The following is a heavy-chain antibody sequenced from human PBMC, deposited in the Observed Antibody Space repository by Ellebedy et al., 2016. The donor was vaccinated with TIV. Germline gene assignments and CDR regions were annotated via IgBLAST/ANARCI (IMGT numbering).Heavy chain of an antibody. CDR2: VSGKDGET. V-gene: IGHV1-18*01. CDR3: ARDFHYYASGSWDDTFDI. D-gene: IGHD3-10*01. CDR1: GYTFASYG. Sequence: AASVKVSCKASGYTFASYGVSWVRQARGQGLEWIGWVSGKDGETNYGQKFEGRVTMTTAASRSTAYMDLRILRSDDTAVYCCARDFHYYASGSWDDTFDIWGQGTVVTVSS. J-gene: IGHJ3*02.